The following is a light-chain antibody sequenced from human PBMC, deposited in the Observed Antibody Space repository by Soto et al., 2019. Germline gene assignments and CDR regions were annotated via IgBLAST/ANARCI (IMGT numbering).Light chain of an antibody. V-gene: IGLV2-14*01. J-gene: IGLJ3*02. CDR2: GVY. Sequence: QSALTQPASVSGSPGQSITISCTGTGSDIGAYNYVSWYQQHPGKAPKLIIYGVYHRPSGVVDRFSGSRSGTSASLAISGLRSEDEADYYCATWDDDLTGPVFGGGTKLTVL. CDR1: GSDIGAYNY. CDR3: ATWDDDLTGPV.